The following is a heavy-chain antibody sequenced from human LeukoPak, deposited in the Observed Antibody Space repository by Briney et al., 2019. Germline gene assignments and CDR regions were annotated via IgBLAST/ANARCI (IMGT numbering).Heavy chain of an antibody. D-gene: IGHD3-10*01. CDR3: AGGEWFAELYFDY. V-gene: IGHV3-11*01. J-gene: IGHJ4*01. CDR1: GFTFSDYY. Sequence: GGSLRLSCAASGFTFSDYYMSWIRQAPGKGLEWVAYISNGDTPTYNTDSVKGRFTISRDNAKNSLYLQMNSLRAEDTAIYYCAGGEWFAELYFDYRGQGTLVTVSS. CDR2: ISNGDTPT.